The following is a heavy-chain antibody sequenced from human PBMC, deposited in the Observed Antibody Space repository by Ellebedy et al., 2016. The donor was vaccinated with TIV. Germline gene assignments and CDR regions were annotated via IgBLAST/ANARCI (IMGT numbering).Heavy chain of an antibody. CDR2: IYYSGST. Sequence: SETLSLXCTVSGGSVSSGSYYWSWIRQPPGKGLEWIGYIYYSGSTNYNPSLKSRVTISVDTSKNQFSLKLSSVTAADTAVYYCARGGGYSYVPFDYWGQGTLVTVSS. CDR3: ARGGGYSYVPFDY. CDR1: GGSVSSGSYY. V-gene: IGHV4-61*01. D-gene: IGHD5-18*01. J-gene: IGHJ4*02.